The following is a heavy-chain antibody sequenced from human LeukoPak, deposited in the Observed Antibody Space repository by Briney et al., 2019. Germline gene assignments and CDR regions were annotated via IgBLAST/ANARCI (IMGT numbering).Heavy chain of an antibody. J-gene: IGHJ4*02. Sequence: GGSLRLSCAASGFTFSIYSINWFRQAPGKGLKWVSSISGRSSHLYYAEGLKGRFPVFRDNAKNSLYLQMTSLRAEDTAVYYCARSAEMATIIHLDYWGQGTLVTVSS. CDR1: GFTFSIYS. CDR2: ISGRSSHL. V-gene: IGHV3-21*01. CDR3: ARSAEMATIIHLDY. D-gene: IGHD5-24*01.